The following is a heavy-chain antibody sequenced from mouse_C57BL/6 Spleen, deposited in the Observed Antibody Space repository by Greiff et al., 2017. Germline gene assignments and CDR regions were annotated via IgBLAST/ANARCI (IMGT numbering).Heavy chain of an antibody. CDR3: ASIYDGYYDWFAY. Sequence: EVKLEESGGDLVKPGGSLKLSCAASGFTFSSYGMSWVRQTPDKRLEWVATISSGGSYTYYPDSVKGRFTISRDNAKNTLYLQMSSLKSEDTAMYYCASIYDGYYDWFAYWGQGTLVTVSA. J-gene: IGHJ3*01. D-gene: IGHD2-3*01. CDR1: GFTFSSYG. V-gene: IGHV5-6*02. CDR2: ISSGGSYT.